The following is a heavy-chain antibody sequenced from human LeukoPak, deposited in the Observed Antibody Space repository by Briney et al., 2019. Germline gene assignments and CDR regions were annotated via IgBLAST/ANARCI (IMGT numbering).Heavy chain of an antibody. D-gene: IGHD6-13*01. J-gene: IGHJ3*02. CDR3: ARDDRAAAPHVAFDI. V-gene: IGHV3-11*05. CDR2: ISGSRSYR. Sequence: GGSLRLSCAASGFTFSDYYMSWIRQAPGKGLEWVSYISGSRSYRNYADSVKGRFTISRDNAKNSLFLQMHSLRGEDPAVSYCARDDRAAAPHVAFDIWGQGTMVTVSS. CDR1: GFTFSDYY.